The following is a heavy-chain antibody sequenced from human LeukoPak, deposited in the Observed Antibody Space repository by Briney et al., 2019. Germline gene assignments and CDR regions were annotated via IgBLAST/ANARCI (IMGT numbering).Heavy chain of an antibody. D-gene: IGHD2-15*01. CDR1: GFAFSSYA. CDR2: IRYDGSIK. J-gene: IGHJ3*02. CDR3: ARELVVDDAFDI. Sequence: QPGGSLRLSCAASGFAFSSYAMHWVRQAPGKGLEWVAFIRYDGSIKYHPDSVKGRFTISRDNVRNTLFLQMNSLRPEDTAVYYCARELVVDDAFDIWGQGTMVTVSS. V-gene: IGHV3-30*02.